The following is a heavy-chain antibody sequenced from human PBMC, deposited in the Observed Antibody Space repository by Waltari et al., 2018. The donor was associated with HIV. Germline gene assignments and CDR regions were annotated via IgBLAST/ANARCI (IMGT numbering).Heavy chain of an antibody. Sequence: EVQLVESGGGLVQPGRSLRLSCTTSGFTFGYDAITWVRKAPGKGLEWIGFIRSTVYGGTTEYAASVKGRFTISRDDSKSIAYLQMDSLKTEDTAIYYCTRDSRGYDYGLSDYWGRGTLVTVSS. J-gene: IGHJ4*02. V-gene: IGHV3-49*04. CDR3: TRDSRGYDYGLSDY. CDR1: GFTFGYDA. D-gene: IGHD5-18*01. CDR2: IRSTVYGGTT.